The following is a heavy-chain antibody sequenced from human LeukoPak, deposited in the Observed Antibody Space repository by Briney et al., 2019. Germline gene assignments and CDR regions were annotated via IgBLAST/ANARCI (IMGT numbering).Heavy chain of an antibody. CDR2: ITGSGGDT. CDR1: GFTFSSYA. Sequence: GGSLRLSCAASGFTFSSYAMNWARQAPGKGLEWVSTITGSGGDTYYADSVKGRFTISRHNSKNTLYLQMNSLRAEDTAIYYCAKDPYVGGGYHFDSWGQGSLVTVSS. D-gene: IGHD3-22*01. CDR3: AKDPYVGGGYHFDS. J-gene: IGHJ4*02. V-gene: IGHV3-23*01.